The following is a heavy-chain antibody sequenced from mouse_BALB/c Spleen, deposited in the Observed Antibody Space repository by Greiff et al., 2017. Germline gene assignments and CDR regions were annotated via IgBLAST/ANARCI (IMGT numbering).Heavy chain of an antibody. CDR3: ARFSSYAMDY. V-gene: IGHV14-3*02. Sequence: EVKLMESGAELVKPGASVKLSCTASGFNIKDTYMHWVKQRPEQGLEWIGRIDPANGNTKYDPKFQGKATITADTSSNTAYLQLSSLTSEDTAVYYCARFSSYAMDYWGQGTSVTVSS. CDR2: IDPANGNT. D-gene: IGHD1-1*01. CDR1: GFNIKDTY. J-gene: IGHJ4*01.